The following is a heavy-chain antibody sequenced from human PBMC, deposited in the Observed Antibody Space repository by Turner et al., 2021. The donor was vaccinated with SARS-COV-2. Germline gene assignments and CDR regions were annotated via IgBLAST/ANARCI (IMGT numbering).Heavy chain of an antibody. D-gene: IGHD6-19*01. CDR1: VFTFSSYA. Sequence: EVQLLESGGGLVHPGGSLRLSCAASVFTFSSYAMRWLRQATGKGLEGVSDISGSGGSTFYADSGKGRFTISRDDSKNTLYLKMNSLRAEDTAVYYCANDIRTTPIAVAGRGAFDIWGQGTMVTVSS. CDR3: ANDIRTTPIAVAGRGAFDI. J-gene: IGHJ3*02. CDR2: ISGSGGST. V-gene: IGHV3-23*01.